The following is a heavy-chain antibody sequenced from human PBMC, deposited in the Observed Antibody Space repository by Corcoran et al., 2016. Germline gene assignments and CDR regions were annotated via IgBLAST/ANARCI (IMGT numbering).Heavy chain of an antibody. CDR3: ARGGYCTNGVCYTDYYYYGMDV. V-gene: IGHV3-33*01. CDR2: IWYDGSNK. CDR1: GFTFSSYG. D-gene: IGHD2-8*01. Sequence: QVQLVESGGGVVQPGRSLRLSCAASGFTFSSYGMHWVRQAPGKGLEWVAVIWYDGSNKYYADSVKGRFTISRDNSKNTLYLQMNSLRAEETAVYYCARGGYCTNGVCYTDYYYYGMDVWGQGTTVTVSS. J-gene: IGHJ6*02.